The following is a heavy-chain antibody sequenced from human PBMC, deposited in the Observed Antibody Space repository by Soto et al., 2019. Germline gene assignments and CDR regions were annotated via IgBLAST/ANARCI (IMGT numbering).Heavy chain of an antibody. J-gene: IGHJ4*02. CDR2: ISYDGSNK. CDR1: GFTFSTYA. V-gene: IGHV3-30*04. D-gene: IGHD2-15*01. CDR3: ARHPVLDIVVPPDD. Sequence: PGGSLKLSCAASGFTFSTYAMHWVRQAPGKGLEWVAVISYDGSNKHYADSVKGRFTISRDNSKNTLYLQMNSLRAEDTAVYYCARHPVLDIVVPPDDWGQGPLVTVS.